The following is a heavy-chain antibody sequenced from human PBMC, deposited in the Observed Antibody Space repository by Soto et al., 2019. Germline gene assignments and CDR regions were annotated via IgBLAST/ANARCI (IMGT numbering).Heavy chain of an antibody. Sequence: EVQMLESGGGLVQPGGSLILSCAASGFTFSSSAMNWVRQAPGKGLEWVSSISNSGGTTSYADSVKGRFTISRDNSKNTLYLQMNSLRAEDTAVYYCAKGSRGAYYYCMDVWGKGTTVTVSS. J-gene: IGHJ6*03. CDR3: AKGSRGAYYYCMDV. CDR1: GFTFSSSA. CDR2: ISNSGGTT. V-gene: IGHV3-23*01.